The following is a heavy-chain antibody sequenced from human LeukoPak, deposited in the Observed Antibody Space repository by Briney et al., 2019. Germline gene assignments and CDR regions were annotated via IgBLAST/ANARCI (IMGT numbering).Heavy chain of an antibody. CDR3: ARDRRQQLDLYYFDY. D-gene: IGHD6-13*01. J-gene: IGHJ4*02. CDR1: GGSISSYY. CDR2: IYYSGST. Sequence: PSETLSLTCTVSGGSISSYYWSWIRQPPGKGLEWIGYIYYSGSTNYNPSPKSRVTISVDTSKNQFSLKLSSVTAADTAVYYCARDRRQQLDLYYFDYWGQGTLVTVSS. V-gene: IGHV4-59*01.